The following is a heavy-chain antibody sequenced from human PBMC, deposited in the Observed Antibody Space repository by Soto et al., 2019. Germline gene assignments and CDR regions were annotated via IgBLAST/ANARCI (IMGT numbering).Heavy chain of an antibody. CDR2: INHSGST. J-gene: IGHJ6*02. CDR3: ARGRGGCSGGSCYSYYYYGMDV. Sequence: SETLSLTCAVYGGSFSGYYWSWIRQPPGKGLEWIGEINHSGSTNYNPSLKSRVTISVDTSKNQFSLKLSSVTAADTAVYYCARGRGGCSGGSCYSYYYYGMDVWGQGTTVTVSS. CDR1: GGSFSGYY. V-gene: IGHV4-34*01. D-gene: IGHD2-15*01.